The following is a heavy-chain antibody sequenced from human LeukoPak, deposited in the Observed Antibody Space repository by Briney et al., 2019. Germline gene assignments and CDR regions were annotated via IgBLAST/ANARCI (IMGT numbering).Heavy chain of an antibody. V-gene: IGHV3-23*01. D-gene: IGHD3-16*01. J-gene: IGHJ4*02. CDR3: ARGGFLGPDY. CDR2: ISDSGGNT. CDR1: GFTFSSYA. Sequence: GGSLRLSCAASGFTFSSYAMTWVRQAPGKGLGWVSTISDSGGNTYYADSVAGRFTISRGNSRDTLYLQMNSLRADDTAVYFCARGGFLGPDYWGKGTLVTVSS.